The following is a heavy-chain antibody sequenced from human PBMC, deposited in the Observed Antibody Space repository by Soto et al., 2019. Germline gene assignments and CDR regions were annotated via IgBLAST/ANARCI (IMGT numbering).Heavy chain of an antibody. D-gene: IGHD3-10*01. Sequence: SETLSLTCTVSNASISSRKWWTWVRQTPGKGLEWIGEIYHSGSINHNPSLKSRVTMSVDKSKNQFSLKITSVTAADTGLYYCASKCGELLAHAFDIWGQGTVVTVSS. V-gene: IGHV4-4*02. CDR3: ASKCGELLAHAFDI. CDR1: NASISSRKW. CDR2: IYHSGSI. J-gene: IGHJ3*02.